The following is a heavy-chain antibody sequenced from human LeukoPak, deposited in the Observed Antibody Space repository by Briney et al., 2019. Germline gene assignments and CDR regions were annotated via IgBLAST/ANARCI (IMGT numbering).Heavy chain of an antibody. CDR3: AKGIGSGWFWAFDY. J-gene: IGHJ4*02. V-gene: IGHV3-23*01. Sequence: GGSLRLSCAVSGFTFSSYAMSWVRQAPGKGLEWVSAISGSGGSTYHADSVKGRFTISRDNSKNTLYLQMNSLRAEDTAVYYCAKGIGSGWFWAFDYWGQGTLVTVSS. D-gene: IGHD6-19*01. CDR1: GFTFSSYA. CDR2: ISGSGGST.